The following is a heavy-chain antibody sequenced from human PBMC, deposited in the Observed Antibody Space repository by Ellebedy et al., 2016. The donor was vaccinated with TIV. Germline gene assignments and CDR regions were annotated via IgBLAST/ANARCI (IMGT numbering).Heavy chain of an antibody. D-gene: IGHD6-19*01. CDR2: IREKVNSYTT. V-gene: IGHV3-72*01. CDR3: ARGSGGSGYVTFDY. CDR1: GFTFSDHY. Sequence: GGSLRLSCAASGFTFSDHYMDWVRQAPGEGLEWVGRIREKVNSYTTEYAASVKGRLTISRDDSTNSLYLQMNSLKTEDTAVYYCARGSGGSGYVTFDYWGQGTLVTVSS. J-gene: IGHJ4*02.